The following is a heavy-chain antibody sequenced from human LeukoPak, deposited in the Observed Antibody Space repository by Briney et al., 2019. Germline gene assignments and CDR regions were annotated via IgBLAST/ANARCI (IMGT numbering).Heavy chain of an antibody. Sequence: QPGGSLRLSCAASGFTFSSYWMSWVRQAPGKGLEWVANIKQDGSEKYYVDSVKGRFTISRDNAKNSLYLQMNSLRAEDTAVYCCARINSGSYYGLDYWGQGTLVTVSS. V-gene: IGHV3-7*01. CDR2: IKQDGSEK. CDR1: GFTFSSYW. CDR3: ARINSGSYYGLDY. J-gene: IGHJ4*02. D-gene: IGHD1-26*01.